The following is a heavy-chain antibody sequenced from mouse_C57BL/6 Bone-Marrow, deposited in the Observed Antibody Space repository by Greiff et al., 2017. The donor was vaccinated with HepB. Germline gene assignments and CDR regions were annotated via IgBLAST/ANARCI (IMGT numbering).Heavy chain of an antibody. V-gene: IGHV1-15*01. CDR3: TRVVLRYPAWFAY. CDR1: GYTFTDYE. J-gene: IGHJ3*01. D-gene: IGHD1-1*01. Sequence: VQLQQSGAELVRPGASVTLSCKASGYTFTDYEMHWVKQTPVHGLEWIGAIDPETGGTAYNQKFKGKAILTADKSSSTAYMELRSLTSEDSAVYYCTRVVLRYPAWFAYGGQGTLVTVSA. CDR2: IDPETGGT.